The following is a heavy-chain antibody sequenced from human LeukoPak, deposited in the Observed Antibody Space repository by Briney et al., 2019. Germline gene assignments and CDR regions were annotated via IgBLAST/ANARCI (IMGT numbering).Heavy chain of an antibody. CDR2: IIPIFGTA. D-gene: IGHD4-23*01. J-gene: IGHJ6*03. CDR3: ARDATMVVDGGYYYYMDV. Sequence: SGKVSCRAYGATFSSYAIRWERQAPGEGLEWMGWIIPIFGTANYAQKLQGTVTITTGESTSTAYMWLTSQRSADTSVSDCARDATMVVDGGYYYYMDVWGKGTTVTVSS. CDR1: GATFSSYA. V-gene: IGHV1-69*05.